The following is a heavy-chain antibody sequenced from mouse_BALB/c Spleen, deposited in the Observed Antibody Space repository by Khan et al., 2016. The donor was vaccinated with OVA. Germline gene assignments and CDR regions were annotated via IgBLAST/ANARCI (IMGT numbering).Heavy chain of an antibody. V-gene: IGHV1-77*01. CDR1: GYTFTDYY. CDR2: ISPGSGDP. CDR3: ARRNYFGYTFAY. D-gene: IGHD1-2*01. J-gene: IGHJ3*01. Sequence: QVQLQQSGAELARPGASVKLSCTASGYTFTDYYINWVKQRTGQGLEWIGEISPGSGDPYSNERFMGKATLTADKSSSTAYMQRSSLTSEASAVYFCARRNYFGYTFAYWGQGTLVTVSA.